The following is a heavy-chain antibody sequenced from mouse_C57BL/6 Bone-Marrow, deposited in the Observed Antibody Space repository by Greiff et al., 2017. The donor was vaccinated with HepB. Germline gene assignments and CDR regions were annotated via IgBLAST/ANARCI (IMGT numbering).Heavy chain of an antibody. V-gene: IGHV2-9-1*01. CDR1: GFSLTSYA. CDR3: ARKRAMVTTGAMDY. D-gene: IGHD2-2*01. CDR2: IWTGGGT. Sequence: VMLVESGPGLVAPSQSLSITCTVSGFSLTSYAISWVRQPPGKGLEWLGVIWTGGGTNYNSALKSRLSISKDNSKSQVFLKMNSLQTDDTARYYCARKRAMVTTGAMDYWGQGTSVTVSS. J-gene: IGHJ4*01.